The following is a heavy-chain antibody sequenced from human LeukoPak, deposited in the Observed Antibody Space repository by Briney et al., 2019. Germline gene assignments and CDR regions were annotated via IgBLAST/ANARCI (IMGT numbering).Heavy chain of an antibody. CDR3: ARVAKIAAAGTGIFDY. V-gene: IGHV3-66*01. J-gene: IGHJ4*02. CDR1: GFTVSNKY. Sequence: GGSLRLSCVASGFTVSNKYMSWVRQAPGKGLEWVSVPYNAGSTYYADSVKGRFTISRDNAKNSLYLQMNSLRAEDTAVYYCARVAKIAAAGTGIFDYWGQGTLVTVSS. CDR2: PYNAGST. D-gene: IGHD6-13*01.